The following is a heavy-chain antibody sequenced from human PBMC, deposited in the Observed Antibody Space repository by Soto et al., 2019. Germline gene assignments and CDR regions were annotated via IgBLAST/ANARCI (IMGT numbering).Heavy chain of an antibody. D-gene: IGHD6-13*01. CDR3: AKAGEQQPASPEYFQH. Sequence: EVQLLESGGGLVQPGGSLRLSCAASGFTFSSYAMSWVRQAPGKGLEWVSGISGSGGSTYYADSVKGRFTISRDNSKNTLYLQMNSLRAEDTAVYYCAKAGEQQPASPEYFQHWGQGTLVTVSS. J-gene: IGHJ1*01. V-gene: IGHV3-23*01. CDR2: ISGSGGST. CDR1: GFTFSSYA.